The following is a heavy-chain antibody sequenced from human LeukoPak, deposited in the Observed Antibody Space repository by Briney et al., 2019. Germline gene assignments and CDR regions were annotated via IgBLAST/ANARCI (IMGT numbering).Heavy chain of an antibody. D-gene: IGHD6-19*01. CDR3: AKVIDTSIAVASADFDY. CDR1: GFTFRTFA. J-gene: IGHJ4*02. V-gene: IGHV3-23*01. Sequence: PGGSLRPSCAASGFTFRTFAMAWVREAPGKGLQWVSSIDGSGDSTYYADSVKGRFTISRDNSKNTLYLQMNRLRAGDTAVYYCAKVIDTSIAVASADFDYWGQGNLVTVSS. CDR2: IDGSGDST.